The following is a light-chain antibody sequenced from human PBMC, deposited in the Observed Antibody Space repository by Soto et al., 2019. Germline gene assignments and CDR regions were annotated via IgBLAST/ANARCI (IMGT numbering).Light chain of an antibody. V-gene: IGKV1-5*01. CDR1: QSISYW. CDR3: QQHNSSPGT. CDR2: DAS. Sequence: DIQMTQSPSTLSASVGDRVTITCRASQSISYWLAWFQQKPGKAPKVLIYDASTLESGVPSRFSGSGSGTEFTLTIISLQPEDSATYYCQQHNSSPGTFGQGTRVEIK. J-gene: IGKJ1*01.